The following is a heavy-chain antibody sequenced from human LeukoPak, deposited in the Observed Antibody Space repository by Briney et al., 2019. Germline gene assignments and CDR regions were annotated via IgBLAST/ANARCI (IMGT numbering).Heavy chain of an antibody. CDR2: INQSGST. V-gene: IGHV4-34*01. CDR1: GGSFSGYY. Sequence: SETLSLTSAVYGGSFSGYYWSWIRPPPGQGLEWFGEINQSGSTNYNPSLERRVTMSVDTSKNQVFLKLTTVTAADTAVYYCARGFPDKVWGNSRPTAGYLQHWGQGTLVTVSS. CDR3: ARGFPDKVWGNSRPTAGYLQH. D-gene: IGHD3-16*01. J-gene: IGHJ1*01.